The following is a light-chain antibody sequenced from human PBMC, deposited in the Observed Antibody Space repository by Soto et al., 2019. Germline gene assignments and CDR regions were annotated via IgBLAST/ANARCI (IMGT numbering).Light chain of an antibody. CDR2: KAS. Sequence: DIQMTQSPSTLSASVGDRVTVTCRASRSISSWVAWYQQKPGKAPKLLIYKASALESGGPSRFSGSGSGTEFTLTISSLQPDDFATYYCQQYNSSPWTFGQGTKVEVK. CDR3: QQYNSSPWT. CDR1: RSISSW. V-gene: IGKV1-5*03. J-gene: IGKJ1*01.